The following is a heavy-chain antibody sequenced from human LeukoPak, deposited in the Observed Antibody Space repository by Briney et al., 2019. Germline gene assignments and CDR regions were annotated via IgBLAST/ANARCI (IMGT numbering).Heavy chain of an antibody. CDR1: GFTFSSYA. Sequence: PGRSLRLSCAASGFTFSSYAMHWVRQAPGKGLEWVAVISYDGSNKYYADSVKGRFTISRDNSKNTLYLQMNSLRAEDTAVYHCAREGLRRFDYWGQGTLVTVSS. CDR3: AREGLRRFDY. V-gene: IGHV3-30*04. J-gene: IGHJ4*02. D-gene: IGHD2-15*01. CDR2: ISYDGSNK.